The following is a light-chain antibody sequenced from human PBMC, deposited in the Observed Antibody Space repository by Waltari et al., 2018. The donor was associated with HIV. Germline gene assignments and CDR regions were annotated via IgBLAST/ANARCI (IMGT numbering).Light chain of an antibody. Sequence: QSVLTQPPSASGTPGQRVTISCSGSSSNIGTKTVSWYQQFPGTAPKILIYNNNQRPSGIPERFAGSRSGTTVTLTISGVQEEDEADYYCQSTDSSGISWVFGGGTKVTVL. CDR2: NNN. CDR1: SSNIGTKT. J-gene: IGLJ3*02. V-gene: IGLV1-44*01. CDR3: QSTDSSGISWV.